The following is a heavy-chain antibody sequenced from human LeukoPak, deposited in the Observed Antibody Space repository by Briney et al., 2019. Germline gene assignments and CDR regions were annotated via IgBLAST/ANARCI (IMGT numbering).Heavy chain of an antibody. D-gene: IGHD1-7*01. V-gene: IGHV3-23*01. J-gene: IGHJ4*02. Sequence: GGSLRLSCEGFGLTFSRDWMSWVRQAPGKGLEWVSAISGSGVSTYYADSVKGRFTVSRDNSKNTLYLQMSSLRAEDTAVDYCAKDERNWNYNLASQTYDWGQGTLVTVSS. CDR1: GLTFSRDW. CDR3: AKDERNWNYNLASQTYD. CDR2: ISGSGVST.